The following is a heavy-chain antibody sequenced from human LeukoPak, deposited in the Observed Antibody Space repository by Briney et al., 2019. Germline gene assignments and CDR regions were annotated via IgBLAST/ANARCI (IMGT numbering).Heavy chain of an antibody. CDR1: GFTFSRYS. J-gene: IGHJ6*03. CDR2: ISGSGGST. CDR3: AKGERRSGYYYYYMDV. V-gene: IGHV3-23*01. D-gene: IGHD1-1*01. Sequence: GGSLRLSCAASGFTFSRYSMNWVRQAPGKGLEWVSAISGSGGSTYYADSVKGRFTISRDNSKNTLYLQMNSLRAEDTAVYYCAKGERRSGYYYYYMDVWGKGTTVTISS.